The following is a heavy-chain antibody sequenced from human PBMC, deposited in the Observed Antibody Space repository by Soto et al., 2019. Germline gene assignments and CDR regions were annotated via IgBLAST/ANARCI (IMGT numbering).Heavy chain of an antibody. CDR3: AHRQRTVVVGARFDL. Sequence: QITLRESGPTLVQPTQTLTLTCTLSGVSFSTSGEGVGWIRQPPGKALEWLALIYWDDDKRFSPSLKSRLAITRDISKNQVVMTMTDMAPEDTAIYYCAHRQRTVVVGARFDLWGQGSQVTVSS. V-gene: IGHV2-5*02. CDR2: IYWDDDK. J-gene: IGHJ4*02. CDR1: GVSFSTSGEG. D-gene: IGHD2-15*01.